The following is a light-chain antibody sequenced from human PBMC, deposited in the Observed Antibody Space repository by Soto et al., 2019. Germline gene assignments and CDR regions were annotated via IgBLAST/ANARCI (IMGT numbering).Light chain of an antibody. J-gene: IGKJ4*01. CDR3: QQYNNWPPLT. CDR1: QYVSSN. V-gene: IGKV3-15*01. CDR2: GAS. Sequence: EIVLTQSPATLSVSPGERATLSCRASQYVSSNLAWYQQKPGQAPRLLIYGASTRATGIPARFSGSGSGTEFTLTNSSLQSEDFAIYYCQQYNNWPPLTFGGGTKVEIK.